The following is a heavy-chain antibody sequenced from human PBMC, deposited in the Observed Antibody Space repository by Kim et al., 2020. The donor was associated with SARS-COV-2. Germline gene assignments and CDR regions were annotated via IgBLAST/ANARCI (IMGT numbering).Heavy chain of an antibody. V-gene: IGHV4-30-4*01. CDR3: ARAAEYCSGGSCGDAFDI. D-gene: IGHD2-15*01. CDR1: GGSISSGDYY. CDR2: IYYSGST. Sequence: SETLSLTCTVSGGSISSGDYYWSWIRQPPGKGLEWIGYIYYSGSTYYNPSLKSRVTISVDTSKNQFSLKLSSVTAADTAVYYCARAAEYCSGGSCGDAFDIWGQGTMVTVSS. J-gene: IGHJ3*02.